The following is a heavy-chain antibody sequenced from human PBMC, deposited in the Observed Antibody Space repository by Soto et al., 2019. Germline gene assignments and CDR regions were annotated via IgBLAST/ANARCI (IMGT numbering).Heavy chain of an antibody. D-gene: IGHD5-12*01. Sequence: QVQLVQSGAEVKKPGSSVKVSCKASGGTFSSYAISWVRQAPGQGLEWMGGIIPIFGTANYAQKFQGRVTITADKSTSTAYMELSSLRSEDMAVYYCARARGKWRDYYYYGMDVWGQGTTVTVSS. CDR1: GGTFSSYA. CDR3: ARARGKWRDYYYYGMDV. CDR2: IIPIFGTA. V-gene: IGHV1-69*06. J-gene: IGHJ6*02.